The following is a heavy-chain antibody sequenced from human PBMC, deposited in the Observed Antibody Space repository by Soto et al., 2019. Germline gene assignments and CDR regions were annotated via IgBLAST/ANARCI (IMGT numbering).Heavy chain of an antibody. Sequence: EVQLLESGGGLGQPGGSLRLSCAASGFTFSSYFMSWVRQAPGKGLEWVSAIGSSGADTYYADSAKGRFTISRDNSKNTLYLQMNSLRAEDTAVYYCAKRPTTRNFDYWGQGTLVTGSS. CDR3: AKRPTTRNFDY. J-gene: IGHJ4*02. CDR1: GFTFSSYF. D-gene: IGHD1-1*01. V-gene: IGHV3-23*01. CDR2: IGSSGADT.